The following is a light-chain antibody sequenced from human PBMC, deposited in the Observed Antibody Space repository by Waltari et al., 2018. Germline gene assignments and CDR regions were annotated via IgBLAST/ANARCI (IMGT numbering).Light chain of an antibody. CDR1: QSIRNF. V-gene: IGKV1-39*01. J-gene: IGKJ2*01. CDR3: QQTYSPSQYT. Sequence: DIQMTQSPSSLSASVGDRVTITCRARQSIRNFLNWYQHIPGKAPKLLIAAASSLQSGVPSRVSGSGSETDFTLTISSLQPEDFATYYCQQTYSPSQYTFGQGTKLDIK. CDR2: AAS.